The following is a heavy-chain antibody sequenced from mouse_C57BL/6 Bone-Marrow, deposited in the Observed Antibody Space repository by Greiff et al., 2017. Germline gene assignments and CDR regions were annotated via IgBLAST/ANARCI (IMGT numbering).Heavy chain of an antibody. D-gene: IGHD1-1*01. J-gene: IGHJ4*01. CDR3: TTDGPAYGSSPYYAMDY. CDR2: IDPENGDT. V-gene: IGHV14-4*01. Sequence: EVQLQQSGAELVRPGASVKLSCTASGFNIKDDYMHWVKQRPEQGLEWIGWIDPENGDTEYASKFQGKATITADTSSNTAYLQLSSLTSEDTAVYYCTTDGPAYGSSPYYAMDYWGQGTSVTVSS. CDR1: GFNIKDDY.